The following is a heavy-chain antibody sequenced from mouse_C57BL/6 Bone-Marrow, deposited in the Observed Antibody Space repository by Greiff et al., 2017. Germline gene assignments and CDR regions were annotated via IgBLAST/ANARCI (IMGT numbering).Heavy chain of an antibody. CDR1: GYTFTSYG. J-gene: IGHJ3*01. CDR3: ARREGAGSSPLAY. Sequence: VQLQQSGAELARPGASVKLSCKASGYTFTSYGISWVKQRTGQGLEWIGEIYPRSGNTYYNEKFKGKATLTADKSSSTAYMELRSLTSEDSAVYFCARREGAGSSPLAYWGQGTLVTVSA. CDR2: IYPRSGNT. V-gene: IGHV1-81*01. D-gene: IGHD1-1*01.